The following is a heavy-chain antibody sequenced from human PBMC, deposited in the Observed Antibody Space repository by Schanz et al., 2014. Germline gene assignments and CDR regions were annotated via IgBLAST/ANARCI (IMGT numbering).Heavy chain of an antibody. J-gene: IGHJ3*02. CDR1: GYTFTYYY. CDR2: INPNSGGT. Sequence: QGQLVQSGPEVKEPGASVKVSCKASGYTFTYYYMHWVRQAPGQGLEWMGRINPNSGGTNYAQKFQGRVTMTRDTSISTAYMEMSRLISDDTAVYYCAREMLDIVATMDDDAFDIWGQGTMVTVSS. D-gene: IGHD5-12*01. CDR3: AREMLDIVATMDDDAFDI. V-gene: IGHV1-2*06.